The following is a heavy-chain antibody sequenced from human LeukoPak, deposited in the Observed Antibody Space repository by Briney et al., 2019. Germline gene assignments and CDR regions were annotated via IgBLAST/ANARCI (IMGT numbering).Heavy chain of an antibody. D-gene: IGHD2-21*02. CDR3: ARDREVVTAKAQMDV. J-gene: IGHJ6*04. CDR2: IYIDANT. CDR1: GFTVSTNH. V-gene: IGHV3-53*01. Sequence: PGGSLRLSCAVSGFTVSTNHMSWVRQAPGKGLEWISVIYIDANTYYTDSVKGRFTIYRDNSKNTVFLQMNSLRVEDTAVYYCARDREVVTAKAQMDVWGKGTTVTVSS.